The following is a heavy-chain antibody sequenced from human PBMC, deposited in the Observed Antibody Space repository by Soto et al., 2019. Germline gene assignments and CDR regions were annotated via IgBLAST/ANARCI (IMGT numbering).Heavy chain of an antibody. D-gene: IGHD3-10*01. CDR3: ARGTLYYYGSGSYNYYYYGMDV. CDR2: IKSNTDGGAT. J-gene: IGHJ6*02. V-gene: IGHV3-15*01. Sequence: PGGSLRLSCAASGFPFSDAWIRWVRQPPGKGLEWVGRIKSNTDGGATDYAAPVKGRFTISRDDSKNTLYLQMNSLTTADTAVYYCARGTLYYYGSGSYNYYYYGMDVWGQGTTVTVSS. CDR1: GFPFSDAW.